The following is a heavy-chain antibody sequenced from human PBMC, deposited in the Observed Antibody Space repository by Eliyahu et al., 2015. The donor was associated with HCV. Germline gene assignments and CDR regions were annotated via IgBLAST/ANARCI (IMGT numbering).Heavy chain of an antibody. CDR3: ARGATDGSGNGGWFDP. V-gene: IGHV4-34*01. CDR2: INHSGST. D-gene: IGHD3-10*01. CDR1: GGSFSGYY. Sequence: QVQLQQWGAGLLKPSETLSLTCAVYGGSFSGYYWSWIRQPPGKGLEWIGEINHSGSTNYNPSLKSRVTISVDTSKNQFSLKLSSVTAADTAVYYCARGATDGSGNGGWFDPWGQGTLVTVSS. J-gene: IGHJ5*02.